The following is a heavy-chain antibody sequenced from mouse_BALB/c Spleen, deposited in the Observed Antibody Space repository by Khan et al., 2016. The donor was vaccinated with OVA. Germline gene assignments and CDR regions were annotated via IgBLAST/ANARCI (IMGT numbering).Heavy chain of an antibody. Sequence: VQLQQSGAEVMKPGASVKISCKTTGYTFSSYWIEWVKQTPGHGLEWIGEILPGSVSIKYNEKFKGKATFTAETSSNTAYIQFRSLTSEDSAVYYCSRGGLGRAMDYWGQGTSVAVSS. CDR3: SRGGLGRAMDY. D-gene: IGHD4-1*01. CDR1: GYTFSSYW. V-gene: IGHV1-9*01. J-gene: IGHJ4*01. CDR2: ILPGSVSI.